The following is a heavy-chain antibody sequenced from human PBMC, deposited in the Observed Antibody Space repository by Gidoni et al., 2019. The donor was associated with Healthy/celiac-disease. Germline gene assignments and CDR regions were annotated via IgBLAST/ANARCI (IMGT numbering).Heavy chain of an antibody. CDR1: GFTLSSYS. D-gene: IGHD1-26*01. CDR3: ARDGSLLYGMDV. CDR2: ISSSISYI. J-gene: IGHJ6*02. V-gene: IGHV3-21*01. Sequence: EVQLVESGGGLVKPGGSLGLSGGASGFTLSSYSMNWVRQAPVDGLEWFSSISSSISYIYYADSVKGRFPISRDNAKNSLYLQMNSLRAEDTAVYYCARDGSLLYGMDVWGQGTTVTVSS.